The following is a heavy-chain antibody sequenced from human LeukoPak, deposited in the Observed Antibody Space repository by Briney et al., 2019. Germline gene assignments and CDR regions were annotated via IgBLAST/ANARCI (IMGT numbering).Heavy chain of an antibody. D-gene: IGHD3-10*01. CDR3: ARVPVRGVRWFDP. V-gene: IGHV1-2*02. J-gene: IGHJ5*02. CDR2: INPSSGGT. CDR1: GYTFTDYY. Sequence: GASVKVSCKASGYTFTDYYIHWVRQVPGQGPERMGWINPSSGGTNYAQKFQGRVTMTRDSSISTGYMEMSRLRFDDTAVYYCARVPVRGVRWFDPWGQGTLVTVSS.